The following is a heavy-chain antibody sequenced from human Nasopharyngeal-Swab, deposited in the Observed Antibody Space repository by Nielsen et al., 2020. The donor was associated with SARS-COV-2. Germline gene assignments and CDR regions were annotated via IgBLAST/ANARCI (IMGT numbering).Heavy chain of an antibody. CDR3: ALDPRSGGY. Sequence: GGSLRLSCAASGFTFSSYAMHWVRQAPGKGLEWVAVISYDGSNKYYADSVKGRFTISRDNSKNTLYLQTNSLRAEDTAVYYCALDPRSGGYWGQGTLVTVSS. CDR2: ISYDGSNK. V-gene: IGHV3-30*04. CDR1: GFTFSSYA. J-gene: IGHJ4*02. D-gene: IGHD6-25*01.